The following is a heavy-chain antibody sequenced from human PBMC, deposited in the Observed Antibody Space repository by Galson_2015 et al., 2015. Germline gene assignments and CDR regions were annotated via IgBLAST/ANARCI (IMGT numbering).Heavy chain of an antibody. D-gene: IGHD4-17*01. Sequence: SLRLSCAASGFTFDDYAMHWVRQTPGKGPEWVSGISWDSGSIGYADSVKGRFTISRDNAKNSLYLQMDSLRAEDTALYYCGKGTAVTSGQFDPWGQGTLVTVSS. CDR3: GKGTAVTSGQFDP. V-gene: IGHV3-9*01. J-gene: IGHJ5*02. CDR1: GFTFDDYA. CDR2: ISWDSGSI.